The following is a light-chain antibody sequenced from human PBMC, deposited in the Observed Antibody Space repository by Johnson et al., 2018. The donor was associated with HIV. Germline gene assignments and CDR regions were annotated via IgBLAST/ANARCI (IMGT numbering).Light chain of an antibody. J-gene: IGLJ1*01. CDR1: SSNIGDNS. CDR3: GTWDSSLRAYV. CDR2: DDN. V-gene: IGLV1-51*01. Sequence: QPVLTQPPSVSAAPGQKVTISCSGISSNIGDNSVSWYQHLPGTAPKLLIYDDNKRPSGIPDRFSVSKSGTSATLGITGLQTGDEADYYCGTWDSSLRAYVFGTGTKVSVL.